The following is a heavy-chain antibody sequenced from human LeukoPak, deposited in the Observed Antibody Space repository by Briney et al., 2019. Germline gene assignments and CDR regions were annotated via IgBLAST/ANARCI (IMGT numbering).Heavy chain of an antibody. J-gene: IGHJ3*02. V-gene: IGHV4-61*01. CDR2: IYYSGST. CDR1: GGSVSSGSFY. Sequence: SETLSLTCTVSGGSVSSGSFYWSWIRQPPGKGLEWFGYIYYSGSTNYNPSLKSRVTISVDTSKNQFSLKVTSVTAADTAVYYCARETAASDAFDIWGQGTMVTVSS. CDR3: ARETAASDAFDI. D-gene: IGHD2-21*02.